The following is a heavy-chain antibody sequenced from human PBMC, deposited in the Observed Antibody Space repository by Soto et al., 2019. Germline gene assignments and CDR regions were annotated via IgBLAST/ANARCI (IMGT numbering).Heavy chain of an antibody. V-gene: IGHV1-3*01. D-gene: IGHD3-10*01. CDR3: GSTNYNPSLKSRVTISVDTSKNQFSLKLSSVTAADTAVYYCAREERSSGWYSDLGATTFYYYYYMDV. Sequence: GASVKVSCKASGYTFTSYAMHWVRQAPGQRLEWMGWINAGNGNTKYSQKFQGRVTITRDTSASTAYMELSSLRSEDTAVYYSGSTNYNPSLKSRVTISVDTSKNQFSLKLSSVTAADTAVYYCAREERSSGWYSDLGATTFYYYYYMDVWGKGTTVTVSS. CDR2: INAGNGNT. J-gene: IGHJ6*03. CDR1: GYTFTSYA.